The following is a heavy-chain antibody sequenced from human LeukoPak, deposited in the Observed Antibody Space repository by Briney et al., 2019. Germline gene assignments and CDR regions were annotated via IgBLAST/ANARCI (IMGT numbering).Heavy chain of an antibody. D-gene: IGHD1-26*01. CDR3: ARSRSFPHAFDI. J-gene: IGHJ3*02. Sequence: PSETLSLTCTVSGGSISSYYWSWIRQPPGKGLEWIGYIYYSGSTNYNPSLKSRVTISVDTSKNQFSLKLSSVTAADTAVYYCARSRSFPHAFDIWGQGTMATVSS. CDR1: GGSISSYY. CDR2: IYYSGST. V-gene: IGHV4-59*01.